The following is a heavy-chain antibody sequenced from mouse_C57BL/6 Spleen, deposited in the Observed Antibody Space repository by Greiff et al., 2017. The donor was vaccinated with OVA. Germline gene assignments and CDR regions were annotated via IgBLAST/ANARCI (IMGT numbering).Heavy chain of an antibody. V-gene: IGHV1-18*01. CDR3: ARWLGNYYAMDY. Sequence: VQLQQSGPELVKPGASVKIPCKASGYTFTDYNMDWVKQSHGKSLEWIGDINPNNGGTIYNQKFKGKATLTVDKSSSTAYMELRSLTSEETAVYYCARWLGNYYAMDYWGQGTSVTVSS. CDR2: INPNNGGT. CDR1: GYTFTDYN. J-gene: IGHJ4*01. D-gene: IGHD2-2*01.